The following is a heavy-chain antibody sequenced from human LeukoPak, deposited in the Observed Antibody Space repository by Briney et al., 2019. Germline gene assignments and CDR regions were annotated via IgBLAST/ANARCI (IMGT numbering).Heavy chain of an antibody. D-gene: IGHD2-2*01. Sequence: SETLSLTCTVSGGSISSSSYYWGWIRQPPGKGLEWIGSIYYSGSTYYNPSLKSRVTISVDTSKNQFSLKLSSVTAADTAVYYCARDSRTKYFQHWGQGTLVTVSS. J-gene: IGHJ1*01. CDR2: IYYSGST. V-gene: IGHV4-39*07. CDR3: ARDSRTKYFQH. CDR1: GGSISSSSYY.